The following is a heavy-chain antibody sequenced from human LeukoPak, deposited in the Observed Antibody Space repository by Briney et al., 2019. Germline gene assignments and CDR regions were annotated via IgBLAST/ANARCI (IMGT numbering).Heavy chain of an antibody. CDR1: GYTFTGYY. Sequence: ASVKVSFTASGYTFTGYYMHWVRQAPGQGLEWMGWINPNSGGTNYAQKFQGRVTMTRDTSISTAYMELSRLRSDDTAVYYCARDKGVGAYFDYWGQGTLVTVSS. V-gene: IGHV1-2*02. CDR2: INPNSGGT. D-gene: IGHD1-26*01. CDR3: ARDKGVGAYFDY. J-gene: IGHJ4*02.